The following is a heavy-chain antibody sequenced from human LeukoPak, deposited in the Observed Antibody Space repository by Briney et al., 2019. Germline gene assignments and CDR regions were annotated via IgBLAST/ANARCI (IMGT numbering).Heavy chain of an antibody. CDR1: GFTVSSNY. D-gene: IGHD1-1*01. J-gene: IGHJ4*02. V-gene: IGHV3-21*01. CDR2: ISSSSSYI. CDR3: ARDLNWNDAY. Sequence: GGSLRLSCAASGFTVSSNYMSWVRQAPGKGLEWVSSISSSSSYIYYADSVKGRFTISRDNAKSSLYLQMNSLRAEDTAVYYCARDLNWNDAYWGQGTLVTVSS.